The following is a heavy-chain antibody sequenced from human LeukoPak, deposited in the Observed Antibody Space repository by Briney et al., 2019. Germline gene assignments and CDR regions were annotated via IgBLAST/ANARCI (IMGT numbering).Heavy chain of an antibody. D-gene: IGHD3-10*01. CDR1: GFTFSSYW. CDR3: ASATMFRGVIPDY. J-gene: IGHJ4*02. V-gene: IGHV3-74*01. CDR2: INSDGSST. Sequence: PGGSLRLSCAASGFTFSSYWMHWVRQAPGKGLVWVSRINSDGSSTGYADSVKGRFTISRDNAKNTLYLQMNSLRAEDTAVYYCASATMFRGVIPDYWGQGTLVTVSS.